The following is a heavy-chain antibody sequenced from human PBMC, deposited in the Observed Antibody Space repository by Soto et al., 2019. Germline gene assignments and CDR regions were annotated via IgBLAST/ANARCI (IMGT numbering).Heavy chain of an antibody. CDR2: INHSGST. J-gene: IGHJ5*02. CDR1: GGSFSGYY. CDR3: ARVRPPRSFDP. V-gene: IGHV4-34*01. Sequence: SETLSLTCAVYGGSFSGYYWSWIRQPPGKGLEWIGEINHSGSTNYNPSLKSRVTISVDTSKNQFSLKLSSVTAADTAVYYCARVRPPRSFDPWGQGTLVTVSS.